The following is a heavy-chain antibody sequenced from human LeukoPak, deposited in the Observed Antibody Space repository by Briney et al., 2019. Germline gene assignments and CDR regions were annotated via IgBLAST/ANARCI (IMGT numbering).Heavy chain of an antibody. CDR2: IWYDGSNK. CDR1: GFTFSNAW. CDR3: ARDQGIYGDGIFDY. J-gene: IGHJ4*02. D-gene: IGHD5-24*01. V-gene: IGHV3-33*08. Sequence: GGSLRLSCAASGFTFSNAWMSWVRQAPGKGLEWVAVIWYDGSNKQYADSAKGRFTISRDNSKNTLYLQMNSLRAEDTAVYYCARDQGIYGDGIFDYWGQGTLVTVSS.